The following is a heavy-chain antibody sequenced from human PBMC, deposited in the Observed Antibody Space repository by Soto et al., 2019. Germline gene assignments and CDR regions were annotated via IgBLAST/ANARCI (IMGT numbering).Heavy chain of an antibody. CDR3: AKDRRAGGNSAFYFDF. V-gene: IGHV3-23*01. D-gene: IGHD3-16*01. CDR2: ISATGGGT. J-gene: IGHJ5*01. Sequence: SLRLSCAASGFKFSSYAMSWVRQAPGKGLEWVSLISATGGGTYYADSVKGRFTISRDNSDNTLYLQVHSLRAEDTAVYYCAKDRRAGGNSAFYFDFWGQGAQVTVSS. CDR1: GFKFSSYA.